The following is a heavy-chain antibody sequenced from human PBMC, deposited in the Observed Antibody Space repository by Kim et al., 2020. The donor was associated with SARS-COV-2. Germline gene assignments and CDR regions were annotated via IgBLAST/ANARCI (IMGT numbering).Heavy chain of an antibody. CDR3: ARADYDILTGYVPAGY. Sequence: ASVKVSCKASGYTFTSYGISWVRQAPGQGLEWMGWISAYNGNTNYAQKLQGRVTMTTDTSTSTAYMELRSLRSDDTAVYYCARADYDILTGYVPAGYWGQGTLDAVSS. CDR1: GYTFTSYG. CDR2: ISAYNGNT. V-gene: IGHV1-18*01. D-gene: IGHD3-9*01. J-gene: IGHJ4*02.